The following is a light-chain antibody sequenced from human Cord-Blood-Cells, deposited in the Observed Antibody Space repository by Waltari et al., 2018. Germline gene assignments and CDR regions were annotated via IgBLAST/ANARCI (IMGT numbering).Light chain of an antibody. CDR3: SSYTSSSPL. V-gene: IGLV2-14*01. CDR2: DVS. CDR1: SSDVGGYNY. J-gene: IGLJ3*02. Sequence: QSALTQPASVSGSPGQSITISCTGTSSDVGGYNYVPWYQQHPGKAPQLMIYDVSKRPSGVSNRFSGSKSGNTASLTISGLQAEDEADYYCSSYTSSSPLFGGGTKLTVL.